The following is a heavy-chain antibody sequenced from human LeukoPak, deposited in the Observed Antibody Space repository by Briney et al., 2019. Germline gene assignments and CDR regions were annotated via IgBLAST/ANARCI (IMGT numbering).Heavy chain of an antibody. CDR3: ARDVSGCYDY. CDR1: GFTFSSYA. J-gene: IGHJ4*02. D-gene: IGHD6-19*01. V-gene: IGHV3-30-3*01. CDR2: ISYDGSNK. Sequence: PGRSLRLSCAASGFTFSSYAMHWVRQAPGKGLEWVAVISYDGSNKYYADSVKGRFTISRDNSKSTLYLQINSLRAEDTAVYYCARDVSGCYDYWGQGTLVTVSS.